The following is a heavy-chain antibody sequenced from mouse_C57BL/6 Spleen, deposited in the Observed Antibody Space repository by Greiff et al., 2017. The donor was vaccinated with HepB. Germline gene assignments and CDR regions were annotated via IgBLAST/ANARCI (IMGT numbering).Heavy chain of an antibody. V-gene: IGHV1-69*01. J-gene: IGHJ1*03. CDR3: ARKERVRWYFDV. CDR2: IDPSDSYT. CDR1: GYTFTSYW. D-gene: IGHD5-1*01. Sequence: QVQLQQPGAELVMPGASVKLSCTASGYTFTSYWMHWVKQRPGQGLEWIGEIDPSDSYTNYNQKFKGKSTLTVDKSSRTAYMQLSSLTSEDSAVYYCARKERVRWYFDVWGTGTTVTVSS.